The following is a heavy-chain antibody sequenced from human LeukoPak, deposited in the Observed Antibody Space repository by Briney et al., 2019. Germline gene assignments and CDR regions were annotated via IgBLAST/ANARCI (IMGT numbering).Heavy chain of an antibody. CDR3: TGGYSSRKDAFDI. V-gene: IGHV4-31*03. CDR1: GGSISSGGYY. D-gene: IGHD6-13*01. J-gene: IGHJ3*02. CDR2: IYYSGST. Sequence: PSRTLSLTCTVSGGSISSGGYYWSWIRQHPGKGLEWIGYIYYSGSTYYNPSLKSRVTISVDTSKNQFSLRLSSVTAADTAVYYCTGGYSSRKDAFDIWGQGTMVTVSS.